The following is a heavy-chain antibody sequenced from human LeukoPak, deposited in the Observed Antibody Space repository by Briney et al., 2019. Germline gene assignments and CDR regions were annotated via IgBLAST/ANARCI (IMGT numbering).Heavy chain of an antibody. CDR3: ARESGGITSLVFDP. Sequence: GGSLRLSCAASGFTFSSYAMHWVRQAPGKGLEWVAVISYDGSNKYYADSVKGRFTISRDNAKNSLYLQMNSLRDEDTAVYYCARESGGITSLVFDPWGQGTLVTVSS. CDR1: GFTFSSYA. V-gene: IGHV3-30-3*01. D-gene: IGHD2-15*01. CDR2: ISYDGSNK. J-gene: IGHJ5*02.